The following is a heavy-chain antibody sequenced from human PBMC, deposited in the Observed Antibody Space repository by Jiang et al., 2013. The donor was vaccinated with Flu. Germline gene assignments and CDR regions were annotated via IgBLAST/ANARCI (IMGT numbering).Heavy chain of an antibody. Sequence: SGAEVKKPGASVKVSCKASGYTFINYGISWVRQAPGQGLEWMGWISTYNGNTNYAQKLQGRVTLTTDTSTSTAYMELRSLRSDDTALYYCARDAGETAMVTGDYWGQGTLVTVSS. J-gene: IGHJ4*02. CDR2: ISTYNGNT. D-gene: IGHD5-18*01. V-gene: IGHV1-18*01. CDR1: GYTFINYG. CDR3: ARDAGETAMVTGDY.